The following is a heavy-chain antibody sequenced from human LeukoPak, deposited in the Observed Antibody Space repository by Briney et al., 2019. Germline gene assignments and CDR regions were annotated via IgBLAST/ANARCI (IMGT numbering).Heavy chain of an antibody. Sequence: SETLSLTCTVSGGSISNYYWSWIRQPPGKELEWIGYIYHSGSTNYNPSLKSRVTISQDTSKNQFSLKLSSVTAADTAVYYCARDPGGTDWYNFDFWGQGILVTVSS. J-gene: IGHJ4*02. D-gene: IGHD3-9*01. CDR1: GGSISNYY. CDR3: ARDPGGTDWYNFDF. V-gene: IGHV4-59*01. CDR2: IYHSGST.